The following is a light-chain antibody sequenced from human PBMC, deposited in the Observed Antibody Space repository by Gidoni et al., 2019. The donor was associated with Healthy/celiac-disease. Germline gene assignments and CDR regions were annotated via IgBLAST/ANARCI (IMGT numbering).Light chain of an antibody. Sequence: DIQMTQSPSSLSASVGDRVTITCRASQSISSYLYWYQQKPGKAPQLLIYAASSLQSGVPSRFSGSGSGTDFTLTISSLQPEDFATYYCQQSYSTPPGTFGQGTQLEIK. CDR2: AAS. V-gene: IGKV1-39*01. J-gene: IGKJ5*01. CDR1: QSISSY. CDR3: QQSYSTPPGT.